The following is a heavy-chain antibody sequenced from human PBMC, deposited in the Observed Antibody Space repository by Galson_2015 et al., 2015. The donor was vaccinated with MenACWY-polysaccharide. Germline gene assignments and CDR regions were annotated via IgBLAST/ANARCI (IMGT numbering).Heavy chain of an antibody. CDR2: IKQDGSEK. Sequence: SLRLSCAASGFMFSNYWMTWVRQAPGKGLEWVANIKQDGSEKYYVDSVKGRFTISRDNAKNSLYLQMSSLRAEDTAVYYCARGHYGSGGYIDGGRLYGMDFWGQGTPVAVSS. J-gene: IGHJ6*02. D-gene: IGHD3-10*01. CDR1: GFMFSNYW. V-gene: IGHV3-7*01. CDR3: ARGHYGSGGYIDGGRLYGMDF.